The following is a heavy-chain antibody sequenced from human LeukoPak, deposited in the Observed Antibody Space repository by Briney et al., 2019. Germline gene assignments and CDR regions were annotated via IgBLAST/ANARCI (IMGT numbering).Heavy chain of an antibody. CDR2: IKNKTYGGTT. CDR1: GFIFSSVW. D-gene: IGHD2-2*01. J-gene: IGHJ4*02. Sequence: GGSLRLSCAASGFIFSSVWMTWVRQAPGKGLEWVGHIKNKTYGGTTDYAAPVKGRFIISRDDSKNTLYLQMNRLRTEDTAVYYCARGLCTSTGCYQGPFDFWGQGMLVTVSS. CDR3: ARGLCTSTGCYQGPFDF. V-gene: IGHV3-15*01.